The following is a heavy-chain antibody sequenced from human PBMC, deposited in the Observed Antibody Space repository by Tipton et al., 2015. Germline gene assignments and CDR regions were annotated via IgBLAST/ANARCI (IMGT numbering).Heavy chain of an antibody. D-gene: IGHD5-18*01. CDR3: AKVGLIQLWFYYFDY. Sequence: SLRLSCTASGFTFSNYAMSWVRQAPGKGLEWVSAISGSGGSRYYADSVKGRFTISRDNSKNTLYLQMNSLRAEDTAVYYCAKVGLIQLWFYYFDYWGQGTLVTVSS. J-gene: IGHJ4*02. V-gene: IGHV3-23*01. CDR2: ISGSGGSR. CDR1: GFTFSNYA.